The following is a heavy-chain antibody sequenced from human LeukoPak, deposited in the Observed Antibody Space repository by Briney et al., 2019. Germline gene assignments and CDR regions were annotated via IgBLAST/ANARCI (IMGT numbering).Heavy chain of an antibody. CDR2: INHSGST. CDR3: SRFTFDDWAFDF. CDR1: GGSFSDYN. J-gene: IGHJ3*01. V-gene: IGHV4-34*01. Sequence: SETLSLTCAVYGGSFSDYNWSWIRQPPGKGLEWIGGINHSGSTNYNPSLKSRVTISVDTSKNQFSLKLSSVTAADTAVYYCSRFTFDDWAFDFWGQGTMVTVSS. D-gene: IGHD2-21*01.